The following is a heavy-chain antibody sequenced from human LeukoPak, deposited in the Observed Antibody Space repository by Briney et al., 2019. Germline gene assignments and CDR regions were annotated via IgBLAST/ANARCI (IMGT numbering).Heavy chain of an antibody. CDR3: ARDLTSAYWSPGGYYYYMDV. Sequence: GESLRLSCAASGFTLSSYWMTWIRKAPGKGLEWISYITSRSAFTYFAGSVKGRFTISRDDARNSVYLHLNALRVDDTAVYYCARDLTSAYWSPGGYYYYMDVWGKGTAVTVSS. CDR2: ITSRSAFT. CDR1: GFTLSSYW. J-gene: IGHJ6*03. V-gene: IGHV3-48*01. D-gene: IGHD3-16*01.